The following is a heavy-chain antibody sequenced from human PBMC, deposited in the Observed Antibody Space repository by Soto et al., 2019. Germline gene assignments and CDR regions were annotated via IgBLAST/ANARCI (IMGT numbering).Heavy chain of an antibody. D-gene: IGHD4-4*01. J-gene: IGHJ4*02. CDR3: ARGHDYSNY. CDR1: GFTFSSYG. CDR2: IRYDGSNK. Sequence: QVQLVESGGGVVQPGRSLRLSCAASGFTFSSYGMHWVRQAPGKGLEWVAVIRYDGSNKYYADSVKGRFTISRDNSKNTLYLQMNGLRAEDTAVYYCARGHDYSNYWGQGSLVTVSS. V-gene: IGHV3-33*01.